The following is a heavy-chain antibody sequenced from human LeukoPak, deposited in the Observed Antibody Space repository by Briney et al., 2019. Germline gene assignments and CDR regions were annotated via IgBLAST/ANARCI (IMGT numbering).Heavy chain of an antibody. J-gene: IGHJ4*02. D-gene: IGHD1-14*01. Sequence: SETLSLTCAVYGGSFSGYYWSWIRQPPGKGLEWIGEINHSGSTNYNPSLKSRVTISVDTSKNQFSLKLSPVTAADTAVYYCASRAVLIDYWGQGTLVTVSS. CDR3: ASRAVLIDY. V-gene: IGHV4-34*01. CDR2: INHSGST. CDR1: GGSFSGYY.